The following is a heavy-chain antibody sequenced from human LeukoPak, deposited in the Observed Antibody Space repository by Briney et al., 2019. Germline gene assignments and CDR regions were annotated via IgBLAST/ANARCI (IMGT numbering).Heavy chain of an antibody. CDR1: GFTFSSYW. D-gene: IGHD6-19*01. Sequence: GGSLRLSCAASGFTFSSYWMSWVRQAPGKGLEWVANIKQDGSEKYYVDSMKGRFTISRDNAKNSLYLQMNSLRAEDTAVYYCAKDRGSGWYFDYWGQGTLVTVSS. J-gene: IGHJ4*02. CDR3: AKDRGSGWYFDY. V-gene: IGHV3-7*01. CDR2: IKQDGSEK.